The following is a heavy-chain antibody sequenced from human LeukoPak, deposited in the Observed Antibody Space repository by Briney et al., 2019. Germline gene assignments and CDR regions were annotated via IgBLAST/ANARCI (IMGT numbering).Heavy chain of an antibody. CDR3: TRPFYDYLTGYYSDY. V-gene: IGHV3-49*04. J-gene: IGHJ4*02. CDR1: GFTFSNYP. Sequence: PGGSLRLSCTTSGFTFSNYPMSWVRQAPGKGLEWLALLGSTAYGCTTKYAASVKGRFTISRDDSKSIAYLQMNSLKTEDTAVYYCTRPFYDYLTGYYSDYWGQGTLVTVSS. CDR2: LGSTAYGCTT. D-gene: IGHD3-9*01.